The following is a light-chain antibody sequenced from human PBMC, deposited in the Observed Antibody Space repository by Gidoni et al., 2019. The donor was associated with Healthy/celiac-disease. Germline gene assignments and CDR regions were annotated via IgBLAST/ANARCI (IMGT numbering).Light chain of an antibody. J-gene: IGLJ3*02. CDR3: SSYTSSSMLV. V-gene: IGLV2-14*01. CDR2: DVS. CDR1: SSDVGGYNY. Sequence: QSALTQPASVSGSPGQSITISCTGTSSDVGGYNYVSWYQQHPGQAPKLMIYDVSNRPSGVSNRFAGSKSGNTASRTSSGLQAEDEDDYYCSSYTSSSMLVFGGGTKLTVL.